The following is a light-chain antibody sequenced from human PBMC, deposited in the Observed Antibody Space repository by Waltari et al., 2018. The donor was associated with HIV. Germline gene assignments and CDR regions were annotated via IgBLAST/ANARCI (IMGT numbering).Light chain of an antibody. J-gene: IGLJ1*01. Sequence: QSALTQPASVSGSPGQSITISCTGTNSDIGGHNSVAWYQQHPGKAPKLIIYDVSNRPAGVSDRFPGSKAGNTASLTISGLQAEDEADYYCKSSTTRSTPCVFGSGTKVTVL. CDR3: KSSTTRSTPCV. CDR2: DVS. V-gene: IGLV2-14*01. CDR1: NSDIGGHNS.